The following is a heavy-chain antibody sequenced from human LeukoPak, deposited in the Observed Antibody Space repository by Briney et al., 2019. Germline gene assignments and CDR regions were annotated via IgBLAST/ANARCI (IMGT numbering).Heavy chain of an antibody. CDR3: AKEWPDRSGYYRTYFDF. D-gene: IGHD3-22*01. CDR2: IAYDGINK. CDR1: GFSFSSCG. V-gene: IGHV3-30*18. Sequence: GTSLRLSCAASGFSFSSCGMHWVRQAPGKGLEWVAVIAYDGINKNYADSVKGRFTISRDNSKNTLYLQMNSLRAEDTAVYYCAKEWPDRSGYYRTYFDFWGQGTLVTVSS. J-gene: IGHJ4*02.